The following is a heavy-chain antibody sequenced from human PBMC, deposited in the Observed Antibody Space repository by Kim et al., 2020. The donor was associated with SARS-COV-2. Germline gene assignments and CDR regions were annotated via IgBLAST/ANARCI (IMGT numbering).Heavy chain of an antibody. CDR3: AGRCVGDSKADY. CDR2: IYIGGST. V-gene: IGHV3-53*01. CDR1: GFSVRNNY. J-gene: IGHJ4*02. D-gene: IGHD3-10*01. Sequence: GGSLRLSCAASGFSVRNNYMSWVRQAPGKGLEWVSFIYIGGSTDYADSVRGRFTISRDISKNTLYLQMNILRVEDTAVYYCAGRCVGDSKADYWCQGTLV.